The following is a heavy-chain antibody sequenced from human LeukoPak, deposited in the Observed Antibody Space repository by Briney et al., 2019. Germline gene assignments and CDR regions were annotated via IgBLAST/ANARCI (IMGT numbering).Heavy chain of an antibody. Sequence: AGGSLRLSCAASGFTFSSYGMHWVRQAPGKGLEWVAVISYDGSNKYYADSVKGRFTVSRDSSKNTLYLQMNSLRAEDTAVYYCAPWVDSSSWSLAHGMDVWGQGTTVTASS. J-gene: IGHJ6*02. CDR2: ISYDGSNK. V-gene: IGHV3-30*03. CDR3: APWVDSSSWSLAHGMDV. CDR1: GFTFSSYG. D-gene: IGHD6-13*01.